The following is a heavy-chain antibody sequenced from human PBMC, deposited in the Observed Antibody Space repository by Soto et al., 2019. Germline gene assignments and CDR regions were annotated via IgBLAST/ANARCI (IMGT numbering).Heavy chain of an antibody. CDR2: TYYRSRWYN. CDR3: AGTSSLQRYYMDV. V-gene: IGHV6-1*01. D-gene: IGHD1-7*01. Sequence: PSQTLSLTCAISGNSVSSNSAAWNWIRQSPSRGLEWLGRTYYRSRWYNDYAVSVRSRITVNADTSKNQFSLHLNSVTPEDTAVYYCAGTSSLQRYYMDVREKRTTVIGSS. J-gene: IGHJ6*03. CDR1: GNSVSSNSAA.